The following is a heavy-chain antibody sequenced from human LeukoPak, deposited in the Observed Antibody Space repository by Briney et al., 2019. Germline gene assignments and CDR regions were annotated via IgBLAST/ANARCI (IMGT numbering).Heavy chain of an antibody. D-gene: IGHD2/OR15-2a*01. Sequence: GGSLRLSCAASGNYWMHWVRQVPGKGLVWVSHINSDGSWTGYADSVKGRFTISKDNAKNTVYLQMNSLRAEDTAVYYCVSFYETYWGRGTLVTVSS. J-gene: IGHJ4*02. V-gene: IGHV3-74*01. CDR1: GNYW. CDR3: VSFYETY. CDR2: INSDGSWT.